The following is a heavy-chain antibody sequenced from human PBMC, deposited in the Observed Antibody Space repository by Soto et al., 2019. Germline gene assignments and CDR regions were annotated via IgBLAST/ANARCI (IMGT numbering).Heavy chain of an antibody. CDR3: ARGRYGDY. J-gene: IGHJ4*02. CDR2: ISAHNGNT. V-gene: IGHV1-18*01. CDR1: GYTFTSYG. Sequence: QVHLVQPGAEVKKPGASVKVSCKASGYTFTSYGITWVRQAPGQGLEWMGWISAHNGNTDYAQKLQGRAIVTRDTSTSTAYMELRSPISDDTAVYYCARGRYGDYWGQGALVTVSS. D-gene: IGHD1-1*01.